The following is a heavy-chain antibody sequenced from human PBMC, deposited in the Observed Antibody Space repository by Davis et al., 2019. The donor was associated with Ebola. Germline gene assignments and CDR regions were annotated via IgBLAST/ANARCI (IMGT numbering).Heavy chain of an antibody. Sequence: AASVKVSCKASGYTFTNYGITWVRQAPGQGLEWMGWINPHNGNTNYAQNVQGRVIMTSDTAMTTAYMEVGSLRSDDTAVYYCARAQFPTTSDHWGQGTLVTVSS. V-gene: IGHV1-18*04. CDR1: GYTFTNYG. CDR2: INPHNGNT. D-gene: IGHD1-1*01. J-gene: IGHJ4*02. CDR3: ARAQFPTTSDH.